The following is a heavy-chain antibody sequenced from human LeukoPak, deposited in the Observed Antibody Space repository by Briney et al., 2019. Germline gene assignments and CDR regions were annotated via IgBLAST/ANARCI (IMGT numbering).Heavy chain of an antibody. Sequence: GGSLRLSCVASGFTFSSHGMNWVRQAPGKGLEWVSGITSGTRTYYADSVKGRFAISRDSSKNTLYLQMNSLRAEDTAVYYCAKDLRSSADSKMGAADYWGQGTLVTVSS. CDR3: AKDLRSSADSKMGAADY. V-gene: IGHV3-23*01. D-gene: IGHD1-26*01. J-gene: IGHJ4*02. CDR2: ITSGTRT. CDR1: GFTFSSHG.